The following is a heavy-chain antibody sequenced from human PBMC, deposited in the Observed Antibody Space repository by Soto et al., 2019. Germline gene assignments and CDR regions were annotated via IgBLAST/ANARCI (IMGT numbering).Heavy chain of an antibody. CDR2: IYYSGST. CDR3: ARYSFGYVHIDS. D-gene: IGHD5-18*01. V-gene: IGHV4-31*03. J-gene: IGHJ4*02. Sequence: QVQLQESGPGLVKPSQTLSLTCTVSGGSISSGGYYWNWIRQRPGRGLEWIGYIYYSGSTYYNPSLKSRVSISVDTSKSQFSLKVNSVTAADTAVYYCARYSFGYVHIDSWGQGTLVTVSS. CDR1: GGSISSGGYY.